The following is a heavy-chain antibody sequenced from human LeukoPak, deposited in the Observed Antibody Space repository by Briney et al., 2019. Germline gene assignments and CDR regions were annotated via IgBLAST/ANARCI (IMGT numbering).Heavy chain of an antibody. D-gene: IGHD1-1*01. CDR2: IYYSGSI. CDR3: VRGERLGGDY. J-gene: IGHJ4*02. CDR1: GASISSYY. Sequence: SETLSLTCTVSGASISSYYWSWIRQPPGKGLEWIGYIYYSGSINYNPSLKSRVTISVDTSKNQFSLKLSSVTAADTAVYYCVRGERLGGDYWGQGTLVTVSS. V-gene: IGHV4-59*01.